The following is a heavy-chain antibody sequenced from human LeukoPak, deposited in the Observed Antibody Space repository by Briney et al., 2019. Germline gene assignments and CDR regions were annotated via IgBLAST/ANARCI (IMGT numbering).Heavy chain of an antibody. CDR2: IYYRGST. V-gene: IGHV4-39*01. CDR1: GGSLSSSNSY. Sequence: PSETLSLTCTVSGGSLSSSNSYWGWIRQPPGKGLEWIGTIYYRGSTYYNPSLKSRVTISVDTSKNQFSLKLTSVTAADTAVYYCARLRMVRGPIGYWGQGTLVTVSS. CDR3: ARLRMVRGPIGY. J-gene: IGHJ4*02. D-gene: IGHD3-10*01.